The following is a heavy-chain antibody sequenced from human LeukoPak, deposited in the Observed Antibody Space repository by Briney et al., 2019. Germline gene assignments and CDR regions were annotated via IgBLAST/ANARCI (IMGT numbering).Heavy chain of an antibody. CDR1: GFTFSNYG. CDR3: AKGRSRYSSSSAEFFQH. CDR2: IRDDGGNK. Sequence: GRSLRLSCAASGFTFSNYGMHWVRQAPGKGLEWVAFIRDDGGNKYCPDSVKGRFTISRDNSKNTLYLQMNSLRVEDTAMYYCAKGRSRYSSSSAEFFQHWGQGTLVTVSS. J-gene: IGHJ1*01. V-gene: IGHV3-30*02. D-gene: IGHD6-6*01.